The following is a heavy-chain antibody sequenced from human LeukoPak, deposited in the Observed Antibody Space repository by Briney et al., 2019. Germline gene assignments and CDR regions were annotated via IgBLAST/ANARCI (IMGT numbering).Heavy chain of an antibody. D-gene: IGHD2-15*01. CDR2: INTNTGNP. V-gene: IGHV7-4-1*02. Sequence: ASVKVSCKASGYTFTSYAMNWVRQAPGQGLEWMGWINTNTGNPTYAQGFTGRFVFSLDTSVSTAYLQISSLKAEDTAVYYCARGRPPVVVAATRGKNWFDPWGQGTLVTVSS. J-gene: IGHJ5*02. CDR1: GYTFTSYA. CDR3: ARGRPPVVVAATRGKNWFDP.